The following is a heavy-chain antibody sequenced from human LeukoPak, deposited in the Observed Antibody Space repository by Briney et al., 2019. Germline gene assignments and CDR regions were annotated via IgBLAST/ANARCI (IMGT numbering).Heavy chain of an antibody. CDR3: ARQVYGSGNYYFDY. J-gene: IGHJ4*02. D-gene: IGHD3-10*01. CDR2: IYPDDSNT. CDR1: GYRFTNYW. Sequence: GESLKISCKGSGYRFTNYWIGWVRQMPGKGLEWMGIIYPDDSNTRYSPSFQGQVTISADKSISTAYLQWSSLKASDTAMYYCARQVYGSGNYYFDYWGQGTLVTVSS. V-gene: IGHV5-51*01.